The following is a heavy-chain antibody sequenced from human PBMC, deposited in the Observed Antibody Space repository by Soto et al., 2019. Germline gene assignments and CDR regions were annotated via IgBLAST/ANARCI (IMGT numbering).Heavy chain of an antibody. J-gene: IGHJ4*02. Sequence: GGSLRLSCGVSGFTVTSNGVSWVRQAPGKGLEWVSAISPNGQGIWYADSVKGRFTISRDISGNTVFLQMDSLRAEDTAVYYCAKERQYPRDYFHYWGQGTLVTVSS. CDR1: GFTVTSNG. CDR2: ISPNGQGI. V-gene: IGHV3-23*01. CDR3: AKERQYPRDYFHY. D-gene: IGHD4-4*01.